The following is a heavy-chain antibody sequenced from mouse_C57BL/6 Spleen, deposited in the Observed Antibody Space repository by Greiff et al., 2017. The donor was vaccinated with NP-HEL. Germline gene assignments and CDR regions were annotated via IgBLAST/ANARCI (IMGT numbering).Heavy chain of an antibody. CDR1: GYTFTSYG. Sequence: QVQLKESGAELARPGASVKLSCKASGYTFTSYGISWVKQRTGQGLEWIGEIYPRSGNTYYNEKFKGKATLTADKSSSTAYMELRSLTSEDSAVYFCARSPLTGTWYFDVWGTGTTVTVSS. CDR2: IYPRSGNT. CDR3: ARSPLTGTWYFDV. V-gene: IGHV1-81*01. J-gene: IGHJ1*03. D-gene: IGHD4-1*01.